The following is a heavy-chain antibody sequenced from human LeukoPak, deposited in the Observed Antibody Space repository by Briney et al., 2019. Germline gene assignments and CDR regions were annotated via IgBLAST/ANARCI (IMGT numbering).Heavy chain of an antibody. J-gene: IGHJ4*02. V-gene: IGHV1-2*06. D-gene: IGHD2/OR15-2a*01. Sequence: ASVKVSCKTSGYTFTGYYMHWVRQAPGQGLEWMGRIDPKSGGTKYAQRFQGRVTMTSDTSISTAYMELNSLRSDDTAVYYCARDSRFSGDYWGQGTLVTVSS. CDR3: ARDSRFSGDY. CDR2: IDPKSGGT. CDR1: GYTFTGYY.